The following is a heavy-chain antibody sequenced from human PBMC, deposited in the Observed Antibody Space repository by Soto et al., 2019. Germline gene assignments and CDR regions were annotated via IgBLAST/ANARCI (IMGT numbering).Heavy chain of an antibody. CDR2: IFPDDSDT. V-gene: IGHV5-51*01. D-gene: IGHD3-16*01. Sequence: EVQLVQSGTEVKQPGESLKISCKASGYIIKNYWICWVRQMPRQGLEWMGIIFPDDSDTRYSPSFQGHVTISVDKSISTASVQWSRLKASDSAIYFCFRGGVTSRNFDYWGQGTLVAVSS. J-gene: IGHJ4*02. CDR3: FRGGVTSRNFDY. CDR1: GYIIKNYW.